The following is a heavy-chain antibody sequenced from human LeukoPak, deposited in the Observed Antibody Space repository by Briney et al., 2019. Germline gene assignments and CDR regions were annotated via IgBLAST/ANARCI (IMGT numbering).Heavy chain of an antibody. CDR1: GGTFSSYA. Sequence: ASVKVSCKASGGTFSSYAISWVRQAPGQGLEWMGGIIPIFGTANYAQKFQGRVTITADESTSTAYMELSSLRSEDTAVYYCAREAPRPKSVPTHFDYWGQGTLVTVSS. J-gene: IGHJ4*02. V-gene: IGHV1-69*01. CDR2: IIPIFGTA. CDR3: AREAPRPKSVPTHFDY.